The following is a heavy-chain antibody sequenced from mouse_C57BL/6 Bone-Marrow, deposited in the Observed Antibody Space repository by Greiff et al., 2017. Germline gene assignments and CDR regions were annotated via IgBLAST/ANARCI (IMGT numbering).Heavy chain of an antibody. CDR2: IAPSDSYT. CDR1: GYTFTRYW. V-gene: IGHV1-69*01. J-gene: IGHJ3*01. CDR3: ARDGYYWAWFSY. Sequence: QVQLQQPGAELVMPGASVKMSCKASGYTFTRYWMPWVKQRPGQGLEWIGEIAPSDSYTNYNPKFKGKSTLTVDKSSSPAYMQLSSLTSEDSAVYYCARDGYYWAWFSYWGQGTLVTVSA. D-gene: IGHD2-3*01.